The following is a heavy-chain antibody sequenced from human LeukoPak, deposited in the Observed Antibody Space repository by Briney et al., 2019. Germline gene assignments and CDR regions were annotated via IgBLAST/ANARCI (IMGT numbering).Heavy chain of an antibody. CDR3: AGDSSGYWYYY. Sequence: SETLSLTCTVSGGSISSYYWGWIRQPPGKGLEWIGSMYYSGSTYYNPSLKSRVTISVDTSKNQFSLKLSSVTAADTAVYYCAGDSSGYWYYYWGQGTLVTVSS. CDR1: GGSISSYY. J-gene: IGHJ4*02. V-gene: IGHV4-39*02. D-gene: IGHD3-22*01. CDR2: MYYSGST.